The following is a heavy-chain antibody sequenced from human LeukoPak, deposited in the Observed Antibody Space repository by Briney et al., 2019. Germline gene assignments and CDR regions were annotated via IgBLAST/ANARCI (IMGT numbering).Heavy chain of an antibody. CDR1: GFTFSSYG. D-gene: IGHD3-10*01. CDR3: ATSFLGEDAFDI. J-gene: IGHJ3*02. CDR2: IRYDGSNK. V-gene: IGHV3-30*02. Sequence: GGSLRLSCAASGFTFSSYGMHWVCQAPGTGLEWVAFIRYDGSNKYYADSVKGRFTISRDNSKNTLYLQMNSLRAEDTAVYYCATSFLGEDAFDIWGQGTMITVSS.